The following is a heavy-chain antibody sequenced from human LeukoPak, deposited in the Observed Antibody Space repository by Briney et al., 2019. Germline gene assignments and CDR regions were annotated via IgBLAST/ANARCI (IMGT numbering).Heavy chain of an antibody. J-gene: IGHJ4*02. D-gene: IGHD3-22*01. Sequence: GGSLRLSCAVSGITLSNYGMSWVRQAPGKGLEWGAGISGSAGGTYYADSVKGRFTISRDNAKNTLYLQLNNLRAEDTAVYFCAKRGVVIRVILVGFYKEAYYFDSWGQGALVTVSS. CDR1: GITLSNYG. V-gene: IGHV3-23*01. CDR3: AKRGVVIRVILVGFYKEAYYFDS. CDR2: ISGSAGGT.